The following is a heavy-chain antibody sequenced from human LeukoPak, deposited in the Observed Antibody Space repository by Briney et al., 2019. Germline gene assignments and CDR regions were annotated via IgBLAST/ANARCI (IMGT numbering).Heavy chain of an antibody. Sequence: PSQTLSLTCTVSGGSISSGGYYWSWIRQHPGKGLEWIGYIYYSGSTYYNPPLKSRVTMSVDTSKNQFSLKLSSVTAADTAVYYCASYGGNGEYYFDYWGQGTLVTVSS. CDR1: GGSISSGGYY. D-gene: IGHD4-23*01. J-gene: IGHJ4*02. CDR2: IYYSGST. CDR3: ASYGGNGEYYFDY. V-gene: IGHV4-31*03.